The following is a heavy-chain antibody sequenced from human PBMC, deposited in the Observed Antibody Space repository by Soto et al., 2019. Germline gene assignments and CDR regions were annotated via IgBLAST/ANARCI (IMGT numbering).Heavy chain of an antibody. V-gene: IGHV4-59*08. CDR2: IYYSGST. Sequence: SETLSLTCTVSGGSISSYYWIWIRQPPGKGLEWIGYIYYSGSTNYNPSLKSRVTISVDTSKNQFSLKLSSVTAADTAVYYCASLKLGYSTFDPWGQGTLVTVSS. D-gene: IGHD5-18*01. CDR3: ASLKLGYSTFDP. CDR1: GGSISSYY. J-gene: IGHJ5*02.